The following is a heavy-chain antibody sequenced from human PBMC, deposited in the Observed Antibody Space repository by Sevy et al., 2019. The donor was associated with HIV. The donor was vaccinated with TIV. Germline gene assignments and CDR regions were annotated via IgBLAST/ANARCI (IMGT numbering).Heavy chain of an antibody. CDR1: GGSISSYY. J-gene: IGHJ3*02. CDR2: IYYSGST. CDR3: PREADYYYDSSGYYPYDAFDI. V-gene: IGHV4-59*01. Sequence: SETLSLTCTVSGGSISSYYWSWIRQPPGKGLEWIGYIYYSGSTNYNPSLKSQVTISVDTSKNQYSLKLSSVTAADTAVYYCPREADYYYDSSGYYPYDAFDIWGQGTMVTVSS. D-gene: IGHD3-22*01.